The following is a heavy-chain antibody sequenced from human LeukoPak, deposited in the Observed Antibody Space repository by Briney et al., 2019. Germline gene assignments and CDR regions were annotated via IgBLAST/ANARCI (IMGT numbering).Heavy chain of an antibody. V-gene: IGHV4-34*01. D-gene: IGHD5-18*01. CDR2: INHSGST. CDR3: ASEGIQLWSLQFDP. J-gene: IGHJ5*02. Sequence: SETLSPTCAVYGGSFSGYYWSWIRQPPGKGLGWIGEINHSGSTNYNPSLKSRVTISVDTSKNQFSLKLSSVTAADTAVYYCASEGIQLWSLQFDPWGQGTLVTVSS. CDR1: GGSFSGYY.